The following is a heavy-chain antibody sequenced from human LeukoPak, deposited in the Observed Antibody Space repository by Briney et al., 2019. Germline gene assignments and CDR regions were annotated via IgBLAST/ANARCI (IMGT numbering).Heavy chain of an antibody. CDR1: GGSFSGYY. J-gene: IGHJ1*01. V-gene: IGHV4-34*01. Sequence: SETLSLTRAVYGGSFSGYYGSWIRQPPGKGLEWIGEINHSGSTNYNPSLKSRVTISVDTSKNQFSLKLSSVTAADTAVYYCARSSGYYAHYFQHWGQGTLVTVSS. D-gene: IGHD3-22*01. CDR3: ARSSGYYAHYFQH. CDR2: INHSGST.